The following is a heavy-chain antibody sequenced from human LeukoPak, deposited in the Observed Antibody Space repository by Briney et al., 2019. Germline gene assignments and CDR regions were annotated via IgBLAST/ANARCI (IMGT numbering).Heavy chain of an antibody. CDR1: GFTFSNSG. V-gene: IGHV3-30*18. CDR2: ISYDGSNK. CDR3: AKNYYDTSGFDY. D-gene: IGHD3-22*01. J-gene: IGHJ4*02. Sequence: GGSLRLSCAGSGFTFSNSGMHWVRQAPGKGLEWVAVISYDGSNKYYADSVKGRFTISRDNSKNTLYLQMNSLRAEDTAVYYCAKNYYDTSGFDYWGQGTLVTVSS.